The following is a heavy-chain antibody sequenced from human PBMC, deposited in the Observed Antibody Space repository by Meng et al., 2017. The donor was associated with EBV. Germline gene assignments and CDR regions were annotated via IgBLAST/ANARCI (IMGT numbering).Heavy chain of an antibody. CDR1: GYTFTGYY. V-gene: IGHV1-2*06. CDR2: INPNSGGT. Sequence: VQLVQSGGEVKKPGASVKVSCKASGYTFTGYYMHWVRQAPGQGLEWMGRINPNSGGTNYAQKFQGRVTMTRDTSISTAYMELSRLRSDDTAVYYCARVGIAVAGTGDYWGQGTLVTVPS. CDR3: ARVGIAVAGTGDY. J-gene: IGHJ4*02. D-gene: IGHD6-19*01.